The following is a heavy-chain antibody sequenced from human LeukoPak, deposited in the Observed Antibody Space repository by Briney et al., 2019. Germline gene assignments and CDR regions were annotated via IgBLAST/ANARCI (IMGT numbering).Heavy chain of an antibody. Sequence: GGSLRLSCAASGFTFSSYSMNWVRQAPGKGLEWVSYISSGSSTIYYADSVKGRFTISRDNAKNSLYLQMNSLRAEDTAVYYCAKDRAGWAGTHGMDVWGQGTTVTVSS. J-gene: IGHJ6*02. D-gene: IGHD6-19*01. V-gene: IGHV3-48*01. CDR3: AKDRAGWAGTHGMDV. CDR2: ISSGSSTI. CDR1: GFTFSSYS.